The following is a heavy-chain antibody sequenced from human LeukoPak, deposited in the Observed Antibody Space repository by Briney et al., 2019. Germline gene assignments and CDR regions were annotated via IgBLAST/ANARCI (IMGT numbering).Heavy chain of an antibody. V-gene: IGHV3-49*04. Sequence: PGGSLRLSCTPSGLNFGDYGMSWVRQAPGKGLEWVSFIQSKTYGEATMYAASVRGRFTISRDASRSTAYLQMNRLKTENTAVYYCTASDRLYCSSSSCHFDYWGQGTLVTVAS. CDR1: GLNFGDYG. J-gene: IGHJ4*02. D-gene: IGHD2-2*01. CDR2: IQSKTYGEAT. CDR3: TASDRLYCSSSSCHFDY.